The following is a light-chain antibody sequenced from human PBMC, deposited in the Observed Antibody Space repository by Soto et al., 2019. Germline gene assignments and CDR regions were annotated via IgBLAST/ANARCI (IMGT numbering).Light chain of an antibody. Sequence: DIQMTQSPSTLSAFVGDRVTITCRASQNIRGWLAWYQQRPGKAPDLLIFEASRLEGGVPSRFSGSGSGTEFTLTIDSLQPDDFATYYCQQYDSYSPTFGQGTKVDSK. CDR3: QQYDSYSPT. V-gene: IGKV1-5*01. CDR1: QNIRGW. J-gene: IGKJ1*01. CDR2: EAS.